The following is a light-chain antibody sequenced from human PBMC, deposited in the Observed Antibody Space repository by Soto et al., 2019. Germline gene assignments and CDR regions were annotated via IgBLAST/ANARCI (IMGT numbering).Light chain of an antibody. CDR2: EVS. Sequence: QSVLTQPPSASGSPGQSVTISCTGTSSDVGGYNYVSWYQQHPGKAPKLMIYEVSTRPSGVPDRFSGSKSGNTASLTVSGLQAEDEADYYCSSYAGSNRVFGGGTKLTVL. J-gene: IGLJ2*01. CDR3: SSYAGSNRV. V-gene: IGLV2-8*01. CDR1: SSDVGGYNY.